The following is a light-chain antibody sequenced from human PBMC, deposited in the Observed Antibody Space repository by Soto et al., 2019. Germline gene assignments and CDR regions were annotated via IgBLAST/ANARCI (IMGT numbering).Light chain of an antibody. V-gene: IGLV2-8*01. CDR1: SSDIRDSNY. CDR2: EVT. Sequence: QSVLTQPPSASGSPGQSVTLSCSGISSDIRDSNYVSWYQQHPGKAPKLVVSEVTKRPSGVPDRFSGSRSGTTAFLTISGLQTEDEADYYCGSKAGSDKHVVFGGGTKLTV. CDR3: GSKAGSDKHVV. J-gene: IGLJ2*01.